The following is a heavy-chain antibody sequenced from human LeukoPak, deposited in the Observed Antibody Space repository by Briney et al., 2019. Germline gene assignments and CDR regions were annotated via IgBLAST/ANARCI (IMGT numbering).Heavy chain of an antibody. Sequence: GGSLRLSCAASGFTFSNYDMNWVRQAPGKGLEWVAVISYDGISKYYADSVKGRFTISRDNSKNTLYLQMNSLRAEDTAIYYCATDPPVRMATIVDWGQGTLVTVSS. D-gene: IGHD5-24*01. CDR2: ISYDGISK. V-gene: IGHV3-30-3*01. CDR1: GFTFSNYD. CDR3: ATDPPVRMATIVD. J-gene: IGHJ4*02.